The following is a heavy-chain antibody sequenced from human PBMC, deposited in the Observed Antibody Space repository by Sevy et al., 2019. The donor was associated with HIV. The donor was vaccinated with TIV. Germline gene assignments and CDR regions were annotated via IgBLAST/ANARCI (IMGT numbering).Heavy chain of an antibody. V-gene: IGHV3-74*01. CDR2: LNGDGSSA. CDR1: GFTFSSHW. CDR3: TRGRSGTYGWFVP. D-gene: IGHD6-19*01. Sequence: GGSLRLSCAASGFTFSSHWMHWVRQAPGKGLVWVSRLNGDGSSASYADFVKGRFTISRDNGKNTVYLQISSLTADDTAVYYCTRGRSGTYGWFVPWGQGTLVTVSS. J-gene: IGHJ5*02.